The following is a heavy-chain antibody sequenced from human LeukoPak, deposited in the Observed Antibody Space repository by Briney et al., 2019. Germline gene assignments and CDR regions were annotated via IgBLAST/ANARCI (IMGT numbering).Heavy chain of an antibody. V-gene: IGHV1-69*13. D-gene: IGHD2-2*01. Sequence: SVKVSCKASGGTFSSYAISWVRQAPGQGVEWVGGIIPIFGTTNYAQKFQGRVTITAVESTSTAYMELSSLRSEDTAVYYCARGDQYQLLSVPRFDPWGQGTLVTVSS. CDR2: IIPIFGTT. CDR1: GGTFSSYA. J-gene: IGHJ5*02. CDR3: ARGDQYQLLSVPRFDP.